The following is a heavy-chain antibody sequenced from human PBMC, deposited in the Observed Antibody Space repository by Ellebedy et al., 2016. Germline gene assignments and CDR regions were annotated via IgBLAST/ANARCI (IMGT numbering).Heavy chain of an antibody. Sequence: GESLKISCAGSGFPFSSYYMHWVRQAPGKGLVWVSRFSTDGSKTDYADSVKGRFTVSRDNARNTLYLQMNGLRAEDTAVYYCRVWNYAIDYWGQGILVTVSS. CDR1: GFPFSSYY. V-gene: IGHV3-74*01. J-gene: IGHJ4*02. D-gene: IGHD1-7*01. CDR2: FSTDGSKT. CDR3: RVWNYAIDY.